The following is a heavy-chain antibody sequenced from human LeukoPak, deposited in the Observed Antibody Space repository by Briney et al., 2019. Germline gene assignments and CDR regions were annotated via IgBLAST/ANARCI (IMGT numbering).Heavy chain of an antibody. CDR3: APDLRGSDWSLDY. CDR2: ISDNGGSA. CDR1: GFTFSNYA. J-gene: IGHJ4*02. D-gene: IGHD3-9*01. Sequence: PGGSLRLSCAASGFTFSNYAMSWVRQAPGKGLEWVSVISDNGGSAYYGDSVKGRFTMSRDNSKNTLCLQMNSLRAEDTAVYYCAPDLRGSDWSLDYWGQGTLVTVSS. V-gene: IGHV3-23*01.